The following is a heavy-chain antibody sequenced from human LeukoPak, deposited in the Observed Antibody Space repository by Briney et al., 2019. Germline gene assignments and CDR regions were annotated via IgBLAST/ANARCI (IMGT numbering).Heavy chain of an antibody. V-gene: IGHV1-18*01. CDR1: GGTFSSYA. D-gene: IGHD2-2*02. Sequence: ASVKVSCKASGGTFSSYAISWVRQAPGQGLEWMGWISAYNGNTNYAQKLQDRVTMTTDTSTSTAYMELRSLRSDDTAVYYCARVARYCGSTSCYTEYYFDFWGQGTLVNVSS. CDR3: ARVARYCGSTSCYTEYYFDF. CDR2: ISAYNGNT. J-gene: IGHJ4*02.